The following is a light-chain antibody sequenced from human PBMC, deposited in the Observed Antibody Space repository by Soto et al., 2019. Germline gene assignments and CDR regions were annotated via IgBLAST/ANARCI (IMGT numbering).Light chain of an antibody. V-gene: IGKV3-20*01. Sequence: EIVMTQSPATLSVSPGERATLTCRASQSVSSFLAWYQQKPGQAPRLLIYGASIRATGIPARFSGSGSGTDFTLTVSRLEPEDSAVYYCQQYGSSPPITFGQGTRLEIK. CDR3: QQYGSSPPIT. J-gene: IGKJ5*01. CDR1: QSVSSF. CDR2: GAS.